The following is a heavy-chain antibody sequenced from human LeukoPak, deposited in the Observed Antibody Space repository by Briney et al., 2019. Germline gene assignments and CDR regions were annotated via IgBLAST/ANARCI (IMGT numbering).Heavy chain of an antibody. J-gene: IGHJ4*02. D-gene: IGHD3-16*02. CDR3: ARGLVGYDYVWGSYRPRRYYFGY. CDR2: INHSGST. CDR1: GGSFSGYY. Sequence: SETLSLTXAVYGGSFSGYYWSWIRQPPGKGLEWIGEINHSGSTNYNPSLKSRVTISVDTSKNQFSLKLSSVTAADTAVYYCARGLVGYDYVWGSYRPRRYYFGYWGQGTLVTVSS. V-gene: IGHV4-34*01.